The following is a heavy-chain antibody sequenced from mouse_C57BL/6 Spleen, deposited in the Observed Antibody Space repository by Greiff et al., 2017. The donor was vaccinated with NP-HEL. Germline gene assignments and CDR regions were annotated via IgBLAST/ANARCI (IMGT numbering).Heavy chain of an antibody. CDR1: GYAFSSSW. V-gene: IGHV1-82*01. CDR2: IYPGDGDT. Sequence: VQLQQSGPELVKPGASVKISCKASGYAFSSSWMNWVKQRPGKGLEWIGRIYPGDGDTNYNGKFKGKATLTADKSSSTAYMQLSSLTSEDSAVYFCARGHYGSSYGYCDVWGTGTTVTVSS. CDR3: ARGHYGSSYGYCDV. J-gene: IGHJ1*03. D-gene: IGHD1-1*01.